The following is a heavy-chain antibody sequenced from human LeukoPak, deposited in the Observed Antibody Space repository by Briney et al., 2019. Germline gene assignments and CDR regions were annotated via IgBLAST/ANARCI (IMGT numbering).Heavy chain of an antibody. CDR1: GYSISSGYY. V-gene: IGHV4-38-2*01. D-gene: IGHD6-19*01. Sequence: SETLFLTCAVSGYSISSGYYWGWIRQPPGKGLEGIGSIYHSGSTYYNPSLKSRLTISVDTYKNQFSLKLSSVTAADTAVYYCATYSIAVAGVDAFDIWGQGTMVTVSS. CDR2: IYHSGST. CDR3: ATYSIAVAGVDAFDI. J-gene: IGHJ3*02.